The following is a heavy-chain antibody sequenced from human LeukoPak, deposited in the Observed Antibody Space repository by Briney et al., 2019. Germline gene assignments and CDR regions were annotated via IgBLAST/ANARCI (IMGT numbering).Heavy chain of an antibody. CDR3: GSGPVGTTVP. CDR1: GFSFGSYA. CDR2: ISGRGSHA. D-gene: IGHD1-1*01. V-gene: IGHV3-23*01. J-gene: IGHJ5*02. Sequence: GGSLRLSCAASGFSFGSYAMGWTRQAPGQGLEWVSAISGRGSHANYAESVKGRFTISRDNSKNTLYLQMHSLIAADTAVYYCGSGPVGTTVPWGQGTLVTVSS.